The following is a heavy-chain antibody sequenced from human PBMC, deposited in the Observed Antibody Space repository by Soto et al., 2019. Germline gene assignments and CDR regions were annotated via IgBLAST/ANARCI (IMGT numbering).Heavy chain of an antibody. CDR1: GYTFTSYA. V-gene: IGHV1-69*04. J-gene: IGHJ5*02. Sequence: ASVKVSCKASGYTFTSYAMHWVRQAPGQRLEWMGRIIPILGIANYAQKFQGRVTITADKSTSTAYMELSSLRSEDTAVYYCARDSPGSSFDPWGQGTLVTVSS. CDR3: ARDSPGSSFDP. CDR2: IIPILGIA.